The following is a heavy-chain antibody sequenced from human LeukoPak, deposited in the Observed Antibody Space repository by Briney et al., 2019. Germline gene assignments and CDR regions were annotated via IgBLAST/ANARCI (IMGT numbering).Heavy chain of an antibody. Sequence: SETLSLTCTVSGGSISSSSYYWGWIRQPPGKGLEWIGSIYYSGSTYYHPSLNSRVTISVYTSKNQFSLKLSSVTAADTAVYYCAGIAAAGDFDYWGQGTLVTVSS. D-gene: IGHD6-13*01. J-gene: IGHJ4*02. V-gene: IGHV4-39*01. CDR2: IYYSGST. CDR1: GGSISSSSYY. CDR3: AGIAAAGDFDY.